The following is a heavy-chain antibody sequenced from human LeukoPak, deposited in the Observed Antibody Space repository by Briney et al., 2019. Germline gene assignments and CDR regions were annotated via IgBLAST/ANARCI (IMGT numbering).Heavy chain of an antibody. CDR3: ARVPKLGRDYYYYYYMDV. CDR1: GYTFNSYY. J-gene: IGHJ6*03. V-gene: IGHV1-46*02. Sequence: VASVKVSCKASGYTFNSYYMHWVRQAPGQGLEWMGVINPSGVSTSYAQKFQGRVTITRNTSISTAYMELSSLRSEDTAVYYCARVPKLGRDYYYYYYMDVWGKGTTVTVSS. D-gene: IGHD7-27*01. CDR2: INPSGVST.